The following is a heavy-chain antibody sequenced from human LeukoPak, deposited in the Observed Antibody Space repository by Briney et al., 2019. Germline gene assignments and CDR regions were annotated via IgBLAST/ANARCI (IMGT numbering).Heavy chain of an antibody. J-gene: IGHJ5*02. CDR3: ARRDSGGWFHYNWFDP. CDR1: GDSISSRHYY. V-gene: IGHV4-39*01. D-gene: IGHD2-15*01. Sequence: SETLSLTCAVSGDSISSRHYYWAWIRQPPGKGLEWIGNVYYSGTTHYNPSLQSRVTISVDTSKNQFSLKVNSVTAADTAMYYRARRDSGGWFHYNWFDPWGQGTLVTVSS. CDR2: VYYSGTT.